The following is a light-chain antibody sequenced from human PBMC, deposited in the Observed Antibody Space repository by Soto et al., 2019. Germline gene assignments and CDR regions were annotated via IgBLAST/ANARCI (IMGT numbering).Light chain of an antibody. CDR3: QQYGRSLT. CDR1: QSVSSSY. V-gene: IGKV3-20*01. J-gene: IGKJ4*01. CDR2: GAS. Sequence: EIELTQSPGTLSLPPGERATLSCRASQSVSSSYLAWYQQKPGQAPRLLIYGASSRATGIPDRFSGSGSGTDFTLTISRLEPEDFAVYYCQQYGRSLTFGGGTKVEIK.